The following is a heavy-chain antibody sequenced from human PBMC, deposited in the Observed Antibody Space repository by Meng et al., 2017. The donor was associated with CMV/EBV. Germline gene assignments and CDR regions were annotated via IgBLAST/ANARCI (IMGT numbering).Heavy chain of an antibody. J-gene: IGHJ4*02. Sequence: SLKISCAASGFTFDDYAMHWVRQAPGKGLEWVSGISWNSGSIGYADSVKGRFTISRDNAKNSLYLQMNSLRAEDTAVYYCARVGYSSSSYWGQGTLVTVSS. CDR3: ARVGYSSSSY. D-gene: IGHD6-13*01. CDR2: ISWNSGSI. V-gene: IGHV3-9*01. CDR1: GFTFDDYA.